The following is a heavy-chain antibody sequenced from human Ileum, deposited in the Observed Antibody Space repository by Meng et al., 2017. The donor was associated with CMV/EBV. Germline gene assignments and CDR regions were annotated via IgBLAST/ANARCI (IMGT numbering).Heavy chain of an antibody. CDR2: IKQDGSEK. V-gene: IGHV3-7*01. CDR1: GFTFSNYW. Sequence: GGSLRLSCATSGFTFSNYWMTWLRQVPGRGLEWVATIKQDGSEKDYRDSVKGRFTISRDNAKNSLSLQMNYPRVEDTAIYYCARVERSDDSRYRPFDYWGQGSLVTVSS. CDR3: ARVERSDDSRYRPFDY. D-gene: IGHD3-16*01. J-gene: IGHJ4*02.